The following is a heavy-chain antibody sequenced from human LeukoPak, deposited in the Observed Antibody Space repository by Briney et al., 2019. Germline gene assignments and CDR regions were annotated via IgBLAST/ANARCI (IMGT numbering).Heavy chain of an antibody. Sequence: GGSLRLSCAASGFTFSSYGMHWVRQAPGKGLEWVAVISYDGRNKYYADSVKGRFTISRDNSKNTLYLQMNSLRAEDTAVYYCAKDQGITGTPPNYYYYYGMDVWGQGTTVTVSS. V-gene: IGHV3-30*18. CDR3: AKDQGITGTPPNYYYYYGMDV. CDR1: GFTFSSYG. J-gene: IGHJ6*02. D-gene: IGHD1-20*01. CDR2: ISYDGRNK.